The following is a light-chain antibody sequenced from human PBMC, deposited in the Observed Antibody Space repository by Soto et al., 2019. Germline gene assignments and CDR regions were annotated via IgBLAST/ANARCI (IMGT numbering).Light chain of an antibody. CDR1: ESVSSSY. Sequence: EIVLTQSPGTLSLSPGERATLYCRASESVSSSYLAWYQQKPGQAPRLLIYGASSRATGIPDRFSGSGSGTDFTLTISRLEPEDFAVYYCQQYGSSPPWTFGQGTKVEFK. CDR3: QQYGSSPPWT. CDR2: GAS. V-gene: IGKV3-20*01. J-gene: IGKJ1*01.